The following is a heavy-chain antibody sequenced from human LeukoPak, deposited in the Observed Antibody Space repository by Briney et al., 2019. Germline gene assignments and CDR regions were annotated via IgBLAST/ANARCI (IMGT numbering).Heavy chain of an antibody. CDR3: ARDQFTGGYSYGHDAFDI. Sequence: GGSLRLSFAASGFTFSSYAMHWVRQAPGKGLEYVSAISSNGGSTYYANSVKGRFTISRDNSKNTLYLQMGSLRAEDMAVYYCARDQFTGGYSYGHDAFDIWGQGTMVTVSS. J-gene: IGHJ3*02. CDR1: GFTFSSYA. V-gene: IGHV3-64*01. D-gene: IGHD5-18*01. CDR2: ISSNGGST.